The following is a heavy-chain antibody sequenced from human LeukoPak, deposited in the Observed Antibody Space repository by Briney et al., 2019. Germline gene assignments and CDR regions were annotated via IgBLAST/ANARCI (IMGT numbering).Heavy chain of an antibody. CDR1: GGSFSGYY. CDR2: INHSGST. V-gene: IGHV4-34*01. CDR3: ARGWGYSSGWCNY. Sequence: SETLSLTCAVYGGSFSGYYWSWIRQPPGKGLEWIGEINHSGSTNYNSSLKSRVTISVDTSKNQFSLKLSSVTAADTAVYYCARGWGYSSGWCNYWGQGTLVTVSS. J-gene: IGHJ4*02. D-gene: IGHD6-19*01.